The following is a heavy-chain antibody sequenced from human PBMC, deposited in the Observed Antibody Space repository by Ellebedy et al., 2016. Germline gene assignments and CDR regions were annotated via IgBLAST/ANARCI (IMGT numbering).Heavy chain of an antibody. Sequence: ASVKVSCKASGYTFTSYAMHWVRQAPGQRLEWMAWINAGNGNTKYSQTFQGRVTLIRDTSASTAYMELSSLRSEDTAVYYCARDYSDSSGYYPDWLDPWGQGTLVTVSS. D-gene: IGHD3-22*01. CDR3: ARDYSDSSGYYPDWLDP. CDR2: INAGNGNT. V-gene: IGHV1-3*01. CDR1: GYTFTSYA. J-gene: IGHJ5*02.